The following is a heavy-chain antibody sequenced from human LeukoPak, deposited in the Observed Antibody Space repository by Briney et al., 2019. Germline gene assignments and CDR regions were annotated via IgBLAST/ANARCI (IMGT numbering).Heavy chain of an antibody. CDR2: ISGSGGST. D-gene: IGHD2/OR15-2a*01. J-gene: IGHJ4*02. CDR3: ASHTNLVLL. CDR1: GFTFSSYA. Sequence: GGSLRLSCAPSGFTFSSYAMSWVRQAPGKGLEWVSAISGSGGSTYYADSVKGWFTISRDNSKNTLYLQMNSLRAEDTAVYCCASHTNLVLLWGQGTLVTVSS. V-gene: IGHV3-23*01.